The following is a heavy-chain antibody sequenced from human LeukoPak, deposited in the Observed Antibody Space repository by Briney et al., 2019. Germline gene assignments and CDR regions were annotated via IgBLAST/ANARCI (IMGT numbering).Heavy chain of an antibody. J-gene: IGHJ5*02. CDR3: STLYGYDDSGPPP. V-gene: IGHV3-20*04. Sequence: RPGGSLRLSCAASGFTFDDYGMSWVRQAPGKGLEWVSGIDRNGDSTGYADSVEGRFTISRDNAKNSLYLQMDSLRAEDTALYYCSTLYGYDDSGPPPWGQGTLVTVSS. CDR1: GFTFDDYG. CDR2: IDRNGDST. D-gene: IGHD5-12*01.